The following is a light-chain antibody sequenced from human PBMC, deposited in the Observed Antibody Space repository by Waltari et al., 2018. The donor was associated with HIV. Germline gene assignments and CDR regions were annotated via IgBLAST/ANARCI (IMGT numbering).Light chain of an antibody. CDR1: TSHIGRCN. CDR3: AVWDGSLSAYV. Sequence: QSVLTQPPSASGAPGPRVTISCSGSTSHIGRCNVQGYQQLPETAPKLLIHVNKYRPSGVPDLFSGSKSGTSASLAISGLQSEDEADYYCAVWDGSLSAYVFGPGTKVTV. CDR2: VNK. V-gene: IGLV1-44*01. J-gene: IGLJ1*01.